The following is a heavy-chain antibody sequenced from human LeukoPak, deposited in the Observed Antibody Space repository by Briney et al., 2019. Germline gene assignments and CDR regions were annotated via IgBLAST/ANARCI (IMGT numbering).Heavy chain of an antibody. CDR3: ARGPDSSSPGRFDP. J-gene: IGHJ5*02. Sequence: SETLSLTCAVYGGSFSGYYWSWIRQPPGKGLEWIGEINHSGSTNYNPSLKSRVTISVDTSNNQFSLKLSSVTAADTAVYYCARGPDSSSPGRFDPWGQGTLVTVP. CDR2: INHSGST. CDR1: GGSFSGYY. D-gene: IGHD6-6*01. V-gene: IGHV4-34*01.